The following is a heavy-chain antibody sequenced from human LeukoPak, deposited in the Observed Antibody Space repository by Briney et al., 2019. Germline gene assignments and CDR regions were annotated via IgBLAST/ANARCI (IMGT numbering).Heavy chain of an antibody. CDR3: ASTQWLGHARPPNWFDP. CDR2: IYYSGST. Sequence: RTSETLSLTCTVSGGSISSSSYYWGWIRQPPGKGLEWIGSIYYSGSTYYNPSLKSRVTLSVDTSKNQFSLKLSSVTAADTAVYYCASTQWLGHARPPNWFDPWGQGTLVTVSS. CDR1: GGSISSSSYY. V-gene: IGHV4-39*01. J-gene: IGHJ5*02. D-gene: IGHD6-19*01.